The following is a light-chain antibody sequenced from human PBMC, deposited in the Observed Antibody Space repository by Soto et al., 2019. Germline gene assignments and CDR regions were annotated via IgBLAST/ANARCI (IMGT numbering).Light chain of an antibody. CDR1: SSNIGAPYD. CDR3: QSYDSSLRGSV. V-gene: IGLV1-40*01. Sequence: QSVLTQPPSVSGAPGQRVTISCTGSSSNIGAPYDVHWYQQLPGTGPKLLIYGNGNRPSGVPDRFSGSKSGSSASLAISGVQAEDEGDYYCQSYDSSLRGSVFGAGTKLTVL. J-gene: IGLJ1*01. CDR2: GNG.